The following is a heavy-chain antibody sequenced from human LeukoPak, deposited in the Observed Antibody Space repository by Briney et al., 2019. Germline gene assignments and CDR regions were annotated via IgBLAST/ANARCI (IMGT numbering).Heavy chain of an antibody. CDR3: ARDITMVWGADVSAFDI. V-gene: IGHV4-61*02. CDR2: IYTSGST. J-gene: IGHJ3*02. Sequence: SETLSLTCTVSGGSISSGSYYWSWIRQPAGKGLEWIGRIYTSGSTNYNPSLKSRVTISVDTSKNQFSLKLSSVTAADTAAYYCARDITMVWGADVSAFDIWGQGTMVTVSS. CDR1: GGSISSGSYY. D-gene: IGHD3-10*01.